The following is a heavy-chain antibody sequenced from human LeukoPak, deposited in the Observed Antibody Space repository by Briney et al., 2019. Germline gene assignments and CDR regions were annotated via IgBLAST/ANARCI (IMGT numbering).Heavy chain of an antibody. J-gene: IGHJ4*02. V-gene: IGHV1-2*02. D-gene: IGHD1-26*01. CDR2: INPNSVDT. Sequence: GASVKVSCKASGYTFTGYYIHWVRQAPGQGLEWMGYINPNSVDTNFAQKFQGRVTMTTDTSISTAYMKLSRLRSDDTAVYYCTTGSPPFGYWGQGTLVTVSS. CDR3: TTGSPPFGY. CDR1: GYTFTGYY.